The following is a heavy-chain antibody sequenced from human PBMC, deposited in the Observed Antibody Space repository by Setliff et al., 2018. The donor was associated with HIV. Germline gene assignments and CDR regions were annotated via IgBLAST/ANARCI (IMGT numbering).Heavy chain of an antibody. J-gene: IGHJ4*02. CDR2: IHYDGTAS. V-gene: IGHV3-74*01. CDR1: GFNFNYSW. D-gene: IGHD5-12*01. CDR3: ASDGSLPDY. Sequence: GGSLRLSCAASGFNFNYSWMHWVRQAPGEWLVWVSRIHYDGTASYADSVKGRFTISRDNAKSTLDLQMNSLRVEDTAVYFCASDGSLPDYWGRGTLVTV.